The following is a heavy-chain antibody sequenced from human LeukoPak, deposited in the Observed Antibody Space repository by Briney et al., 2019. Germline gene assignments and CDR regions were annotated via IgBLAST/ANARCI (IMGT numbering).Heavy chain of an antibody. CDR3: ARWVTRGYWIDP. CDR1: GDSVSSGSYY. D-gene: IGHD2-21*02. Sequence: PSETLSLTCTVSGDSVSSGSYYWSWIRQPPGKGLEWVGYIYYSGSTNYNPSLKSRVTISVDTSKNQFSLKLSSVTAADTAVYYCARWVTRGYWIDPWGQGTLVTVSS. V-gene: IGHV4-61*01. CDR2: IYYSGST. J-gene: IGHJ5*02.